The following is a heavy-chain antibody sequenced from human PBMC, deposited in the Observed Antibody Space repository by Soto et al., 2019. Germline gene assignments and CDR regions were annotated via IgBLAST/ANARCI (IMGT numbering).Heavy chain of an antibody. J-gene: IGHJ4*02. V-gene: IGHV3-23*01. CDR1: GFTFSISA. Sequence: PGGSLRLSCAASGFTFSISAMTWVRQPPGKGLEWVSAISGGGDRTYYTNSVKGRFTISRDNFKNTLFLQLDSLRVDDTAVYYCARFVGYGSGWCPDYWGQGTPVTVSS. D-gene: IGHD6-19*01. CDR2: ISGGGDRT. CDR3: ARFVGYGSGWCPDY.